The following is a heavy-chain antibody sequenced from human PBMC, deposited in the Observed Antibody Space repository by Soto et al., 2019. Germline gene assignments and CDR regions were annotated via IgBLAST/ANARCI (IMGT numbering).Heavy chain of an antibody. Sequence: TLSLTCTVSGGSISSGGYYWSWIRQHPGKGLEWIGYIYYSGSTYYNPSLKSRVTISVDTSKNQFSLKLSSVTAADTAVYYCAREVRYDSSGYFPHFDYWGQGTLVTVSS. J-gene: IGHJ4*02. CDR2: IYYSGST. D-gene: IGHD3-22*01. V-gene: IGHV4-31*03. CDR3: AREVRYDSSGYFPHFDY. CDR1: GGSISSGGYY.